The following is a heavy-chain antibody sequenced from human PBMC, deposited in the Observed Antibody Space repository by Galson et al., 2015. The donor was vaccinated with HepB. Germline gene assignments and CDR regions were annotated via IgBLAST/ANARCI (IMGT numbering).Heavy chain of an antibody. Sequence: SLRLSCAASGFTFSSYAMHWVRQAPGKGLEWVAVISYDGSNKYYADSVKGRFTISRDNSKNTLYLQMNSLRAEDTAVYYCARDHETRGITVTTFDYWGQGTLVTVSS. CDR1: GFTFSSYA. V-gene: IGHV3-30-3*01. CDR2: ISYDGSNK. J-gene: IGHJ4*02. D-gene: IGHD4-17*01. CDR3: ARDHETRGITVTTFDY.